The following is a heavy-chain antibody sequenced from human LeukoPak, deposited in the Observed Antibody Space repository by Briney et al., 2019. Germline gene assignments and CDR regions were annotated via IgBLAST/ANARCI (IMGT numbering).Heavy chain of an antibody. D-gene: IGHD5-12*01. V-gene: IGHV1-69*05. CDR1: GGTFSSYA. CDR3: AREMGYGSWFDP. J-gene: IGHJ5*02. Sequence: SVKVSCKASGGTFSSYAISWVRRAPGQGLEWMGGIIPIFGTANYAQKFQGRVTMTRDMSTSTVYMELSSLRSEDTAVYYCAREMGYGSWFDPWGQGTLVTVSS. CDR2: IIPIFGTA.